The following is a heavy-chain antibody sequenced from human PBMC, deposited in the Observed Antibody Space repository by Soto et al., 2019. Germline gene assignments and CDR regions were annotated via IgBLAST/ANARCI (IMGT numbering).Heavy chain of an antibody. CDR2: INHSGST. J-gene: IGHJ4*02. D-gene: IGHD1-26*01. V-gene: IGHV4-34*01. CDR3: ARGVGLDAVLALDY. CDR1: GGSFSGYY. Sequence: QVQLQQWGAGLLKPSETLSLTCAVYGGSFSGYYWSWIRQPPGKGLEWIGEINHSGSTNYNPSLKSRVTTAVDTSKNQFSLMLSSVTAADTAVYYCARGVGLDAVLALDYWGQGTLVTVSS.